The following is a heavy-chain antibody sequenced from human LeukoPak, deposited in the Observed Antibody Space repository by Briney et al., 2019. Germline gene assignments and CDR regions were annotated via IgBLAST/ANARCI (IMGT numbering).Heavy chain of an antibody. Sequence: GGSLRLSCAASGFTFDDYAMHWVRQGPGKGLEWVSGISWNSGSIGYADSVKGRFTISRDNAKNSLYLQMNSLRAEDTALYYCAKEGFGFDYWDQGTLVTVSS. CDR1: GFTFDDYA. CDR3: AKEGFGFDY. J-gene: IGHJ4*02. CDR2: ISWNSGSI. V-gene: IGHV3-9*01. D-gene: IGHD3-16*01.